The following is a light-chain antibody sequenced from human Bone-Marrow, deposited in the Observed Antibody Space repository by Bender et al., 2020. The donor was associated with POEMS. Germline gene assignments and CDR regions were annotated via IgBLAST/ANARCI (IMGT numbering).Light chain of an antibody. V-gene: IGLV3-21*02. CDR2: EDS. CDR1: NIGSYS. Sequence: SYVLTQPPSVSVAPGQTARITCGGNNIGSYSVHWYQQKPGQAPVLVVYEDSDRPSGIPERFSGSNAGNTATLTISRVEVGDEADYYCQVWDSSYDLWVFGGGNRLTAL. J-gene: IGLJ3*02. CDR3: QVWDSSYDLWV.